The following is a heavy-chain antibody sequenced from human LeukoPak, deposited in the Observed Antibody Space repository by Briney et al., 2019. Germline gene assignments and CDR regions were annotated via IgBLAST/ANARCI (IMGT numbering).Heavy chain of an antibody. CDR2: ISSSSGNT. D-gene: IGHD1-26*01. CDR3: ARSRSGNYFDY. J-gene: IGHJ4*02. V-gene: IGHV3-48*02. Sequence: GGSLRLSCAGTGFTFSSYSMNWVRQAPGKGLEWVSYISSSSGNTYYADSVKGRFTISRDNAQNSPYLQMNSLRDEDTAVYHCARSRSGNYFDYWGQGTLVSVSS. CDR1: GFTFSSYS.